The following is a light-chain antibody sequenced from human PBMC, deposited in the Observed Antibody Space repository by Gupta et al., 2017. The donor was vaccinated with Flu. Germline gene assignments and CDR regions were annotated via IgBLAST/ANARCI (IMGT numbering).Light chain of an antibody. Sequence: QSVLTQPPSTSGTPGQSAHLCCSGSSSNIGNDDIFWYQHCPGRAPKLLISRSNDRPSGVPDRFSGSKSGTSASLAISGLRSEDEADYYCASWDDNLSGLVCGGGTKLTVV. CDR2: RSN. CDR1: SSNIGNDD. V-gene: IGLV1-47*01. J-gene: IGLJ3*02. CDR3: ASWDDNLSGLV.